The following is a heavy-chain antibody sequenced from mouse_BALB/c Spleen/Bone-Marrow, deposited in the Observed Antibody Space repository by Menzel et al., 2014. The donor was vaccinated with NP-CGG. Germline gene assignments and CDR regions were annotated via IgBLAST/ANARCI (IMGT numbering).Heavy chain of an antibody. Sequence: QVQLKQSGPGLVAPSQSLSITCTVSEFSITSYGVHWVRQPPGKGLEWLGVIWAGGSTNYNSALMSRLSISKDNSKSQVFLKMNSLQTDDTAMYYCARGGSSRAWFAYWGQGTLVTVSA. J-gene: IGHJ3*01. D-gene: IGHD1-1*01. V-gene: IGHV2-9*02. CDR3: ARGGSSRAWFAY. CDR2: IWAGGST. CDR1: EFSITSYG.